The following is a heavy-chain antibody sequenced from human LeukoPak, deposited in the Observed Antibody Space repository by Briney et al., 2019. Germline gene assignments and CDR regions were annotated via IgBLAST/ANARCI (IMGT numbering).Heavy chain of an antibody. CDR2: ISTSGSST. CDR3: AIPGPSYRRFDH. CDR1: GFTISSYA. D-gene: IGHD3-16*02. Sequence: PGGSLRLSCAASGFTISSYAMSWVRQAPVQGLEWVSAISTSGSSTYYADSVKGRFTISRDNSKNTLYLQMNSLRVEDTAVYYCAIPGPSYRRFDHWGQGTLVTVSS. J-gene: IGHJ4*02. V-gene: IGHV3-23*01.